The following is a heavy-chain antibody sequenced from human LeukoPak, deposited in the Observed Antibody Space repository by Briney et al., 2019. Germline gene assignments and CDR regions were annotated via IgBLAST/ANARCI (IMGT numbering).Heavy chain of an antibody. D-gene: IGHD3-22*01. CDR3: ASLVDSSGYPLHFDY. J-gene: IGHJ4*02. Sequence: SETLSLTCTVSGGSISSSSYYWGWIRQPPGKGLEWIGYIYYSGSTNYNPSLKSRVTISVDTSKNQFSLKLSSVTAADTAVYYCASLVDSSGYPLHFDYWGQGTLVTVSS. CDR1: GGSISSSSYY. CDR2: IYYSGST. V-gene: IGHV4-61*05.